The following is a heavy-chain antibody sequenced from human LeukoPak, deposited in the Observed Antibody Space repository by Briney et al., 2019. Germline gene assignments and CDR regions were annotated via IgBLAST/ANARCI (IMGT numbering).Heavy chain of an antibody. J-gene: IGHJ4*02. V-gene: IGHV3-7*01. CDR3: ARVLPVASRDY. D-gene: IGHD2-2*01. Sequence: GRSLRLSWAASGFTFSTYWMSWVRQAPEKGLGWVANIKQDGSDKFYVDSVKGRFTISRDNAKNSMYLQMSSLRAEDTAIYYCARVLPVASRDYWGQGTLVTVSS. CDR1: GFTFSTYW. CDR2: IKQDGSDK.